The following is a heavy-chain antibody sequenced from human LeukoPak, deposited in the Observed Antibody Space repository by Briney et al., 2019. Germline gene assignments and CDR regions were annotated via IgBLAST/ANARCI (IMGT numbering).Heavy chain of an antibody. CDR3: ATGHSYGYDY. Sequence: GGSLGLSCAASGLTFSDFWMHWVRQPPGKGLVWVALVKGDGRTTIYADSVKGRFTISRDNAKNTLYLQMNSLRADDSGVYYCATGHSYGYDYWGQGVLVTVSS. J-gene: IGHJ4*02. D-gene: IGHD5-18*01. CDR2: VKGDGRTT. CDR1: GLTFSDFW. V-gene: IGHV3-74*01.